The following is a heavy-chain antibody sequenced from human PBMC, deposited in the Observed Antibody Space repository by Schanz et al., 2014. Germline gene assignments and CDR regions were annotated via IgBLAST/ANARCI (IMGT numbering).Heavy chain of an antibody. V-gene: IGHV3-21*05. D-gene: IGHD4-17*01. CDR3: ARDGDRFYHNYCMDV. CDR1: EFTFSSYK. Sequence: VQLVESGGGLVKPGGSLRLSCEASEFTFSSYKMNWVRQAPGKGLEWVSDISSGSSYANYADSVKGRFTDSRDNARNSLYLHMNTLGAEYTAVYYCARDGDRFYHNYCMDVWGRGTTVTVSS. J-gene: IGHJ6*03. CDR2: ISSGSSYA.